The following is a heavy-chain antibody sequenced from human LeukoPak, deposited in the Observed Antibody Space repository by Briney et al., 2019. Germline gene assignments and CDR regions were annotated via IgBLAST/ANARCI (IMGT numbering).Heavy chain of an antibody. V-gene: IGHV3-74*01. CDR1: GFTFSTYW. Sequence: GGSLRLSCAASGFTFSTYWMHWARQAPGKGLVWVSRINNEGSGTGYADSVKGRFTISRDNAKNTLFLQMNSLRAEDTAVYYCARGRYYAMDVWGQGTTVTVSS. CDR3: ARGRYYAMDV. CDR2: INNEGSGT. J-gene: IGHJ6*02.